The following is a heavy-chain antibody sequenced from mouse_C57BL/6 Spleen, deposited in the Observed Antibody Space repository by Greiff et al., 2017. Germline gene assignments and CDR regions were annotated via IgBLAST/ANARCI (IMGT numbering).Heavy chain of an antibody. Sequence: EVKLVESEGGLVQPGSSMKLSCTASGFTFSDYYMAWVRQVPEKGLEWVANINYDGSSTYYLDSLKSRFIISRDNAKNILYLQMSSLKSEDTATYYCAREGRYFDVWGTGTTVTVSS. CDR2: INYDGSST. V-gene: IGHV5-16*01. J-gene: IGHJ1*03. CDR1: GFTFSDYY. CDR3: AREGRYFDV.